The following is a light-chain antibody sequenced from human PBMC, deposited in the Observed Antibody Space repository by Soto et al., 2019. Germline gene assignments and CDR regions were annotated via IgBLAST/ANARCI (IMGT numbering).Light chain of an antibody. CDR3: ASWDCSLIAEV. Sequence: QSVLTQPPSVSAAPGQKVTISCSGSSSNIGNNYVSWYQHLPGTAPKLLIYDINKRPSGIPDRFSGTKSGTSATLGITGLQPGDEAHDYCASWDCSLIAEVFGGGTKLTVL. J-gene: IGLJ2*01. CDR2: DIN. CDR1: SSNIGNNY. V-gene: IGLV1-51*01.